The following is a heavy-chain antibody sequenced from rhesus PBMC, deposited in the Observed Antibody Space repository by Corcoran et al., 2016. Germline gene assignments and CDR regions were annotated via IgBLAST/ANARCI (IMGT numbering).Heavy chain of an antibody. D-gene: IGHD6-13*01. V-gene: IGHV4-143*01. Sequence: QVQLQESGPGLVKPSETRSLSCTVSGGSISGYYYWSWIRQPPGKGLEWIGGIYGKSASTYYNPSLKSRVTISKDTSKNQFSLKLSSVTAADTAVYYCARHAGIAAGYWGQGVLVTVSS. CDR2: IYGKSAST. CDR1: GGSISGYYY. CDR3: ARHAGIAAGY. J-gene: IGHJ4*01.